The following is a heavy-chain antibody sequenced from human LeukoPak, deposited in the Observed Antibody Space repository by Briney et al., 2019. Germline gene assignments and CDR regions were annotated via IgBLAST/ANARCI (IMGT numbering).Heavy chain of an antibody. D-gene: IGHD3-10*01. V-gene: IGHV1-8*01. Sequence: ASVKVSCKASGYTFTSYDINWVRQATGQGLEWMGWMNPNSGNTGYAQKFQGRVTMTRNTSISTAYMELSSLRSEDTAVYYCARGRKYYGSGSYHFDYWGQGTLVSVSS. CDR3: ARGRKYYGSGSYHFDY. J-gene: IGHJ4*02. CDR1: GYTFTSYD. CDR2: MNPNSGNT.